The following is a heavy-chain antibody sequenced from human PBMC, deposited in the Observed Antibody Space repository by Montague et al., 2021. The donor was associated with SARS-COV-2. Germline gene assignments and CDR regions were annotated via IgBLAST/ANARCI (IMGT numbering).Heavy chain of an antibody. V-gene: IGHV3-23*01. CDR2: ISISDGNT. J-gene: IGHJ6*02. CDR3: ATLARGLFDHGMDV. CDR1: GFTFSSYA. D-gene: IGHD3-10*01. Sequence: SLRLSCAASGFTFSSYAMSWVRQAPGKGLEWVSTISISDGNTYYADSVKGRFTISRDKSKNSLYLHMNSLRVGDTAVYYCATLARGLFDHGMDVWGQGTTVTVSS.